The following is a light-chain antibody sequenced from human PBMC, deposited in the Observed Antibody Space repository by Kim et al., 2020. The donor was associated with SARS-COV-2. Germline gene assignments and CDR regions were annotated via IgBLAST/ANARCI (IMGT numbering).Light chain of an antibody. CDR3: QSADGSGTYV. Sequence: VSPGQTARLTCSGDTLPEKQTYWYQQKPGQAPLLVIYKDNERPSGIPGRFSGSSSGTTVTLTISGVQAEDDADYYCQSADGSGTYVFGAGTKVTVL. V-gene: IGLV3-25*03. CDR1: TLPEKQ. J-gene: IGLJ1*01. CDR2: KDN.